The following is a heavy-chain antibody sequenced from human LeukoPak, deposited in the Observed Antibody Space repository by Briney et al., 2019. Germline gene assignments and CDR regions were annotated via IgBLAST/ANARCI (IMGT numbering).Heavy chain of an antibody. CDR3: ASYSQDGNYAFDI. J-gene: IGHJ3*02. V-gene: IGHV1-18*01. Sequence: GASVKVSCKASVYTFTSYGISWVRQAPGQGREWMGWISAYNGNTNYAQKLQGRVTRTTETSTSTAYIELRSLRSDDTAVYYCASYSQDGNYAFDISGQRTMVTVSS. CDR1: VYTFTSYG. D-gene: IGHD2-15*01. CDR2: ISAYNGNT.